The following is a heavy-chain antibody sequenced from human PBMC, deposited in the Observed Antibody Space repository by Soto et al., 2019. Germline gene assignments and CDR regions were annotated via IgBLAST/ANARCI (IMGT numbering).Heavy chain of an antibody. CDR2: IYYAGSP. CDR3: ARLMGVVTVDY. V-gene: IGHV4-39*02. J-gene: IGHJ4*02. Sequence: SETLSLTCSVSGGSISSTGHYWGWIRQPPGKGLEWIGNIYYAGSPYYNPSLKSRVTISVDTSKNHFSLALTSVTAADTAVYYCARLMGVVTVDYWGQGALVTVSS. D-gene: IGHD2-21*02. CDR1: GGSISSTGHY.